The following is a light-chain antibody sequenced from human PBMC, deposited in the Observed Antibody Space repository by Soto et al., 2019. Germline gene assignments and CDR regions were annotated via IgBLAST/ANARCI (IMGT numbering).Light chain of an antibody. V-gene: IGKV1-39*01. CDR2: GAS. CDR1: QSISDY. Sequence: DIQMTQSPSSLSASVGDRVAITCRSSQSISDYLNWYQQKPGKALKLVIYGASNLQSGVPPRFSGSGSGSDFTLTNSVLQPDDFVFYFCKRSYILPLTFGPG. J-gene: IGKJ3*01. CDR3: KRSYILPLT.